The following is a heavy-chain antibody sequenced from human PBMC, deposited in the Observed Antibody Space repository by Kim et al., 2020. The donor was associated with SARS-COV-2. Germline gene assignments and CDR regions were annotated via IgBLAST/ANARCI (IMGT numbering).Heavy chain of an antibody. D-gene: IGHD3-16*01. V-gene: IGHV4-31*02. CDR3: ARDRVYDYIWGSHADAFDI. J-gene: IGHJ3*02. Sequence: SRVTISVDTSKNQFSLKLSSVTAADTAVYYCARDRVYDYIWGSHADAFDIWGQGTMVTVSS.